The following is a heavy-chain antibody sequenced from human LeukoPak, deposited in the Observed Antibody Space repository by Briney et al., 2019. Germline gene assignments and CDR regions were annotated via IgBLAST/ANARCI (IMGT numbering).Heavy chain of an antibody. V-gene: IGHV1-8*01. D-gene: IGHD3-22*01. CDR2: MNPNSGNT. Sequence: ASVKVSCKASGYTFTSYDINWERQATGQGLEWMGVMNPNSGNTGYAQKYQGRVTMTRNTSISTAYMELSSLRSEDTAVYYCARDSSGYDNWGQGTLVTVSS. CDR1: GYTFTSYD. CDR3: ARDSSGYDN. J-gene: IGHJ4*02.